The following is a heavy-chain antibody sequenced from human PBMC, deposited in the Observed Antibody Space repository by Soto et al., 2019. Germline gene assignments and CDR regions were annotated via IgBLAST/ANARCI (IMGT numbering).Heavy chain of an antibody. CDR1: GGTFSSYA. V-gene: IGHV1-69*01. Sequence: QVQLVQSGAEVKKPGSSVKVSCKASGGTFSSYAISWVRQAPGQGLEWMGGIIPIFGTANYAQKFQGRVTITADESTSTACRELRSLRSEDTAGYYGARIAGVGGTRGVGGVDYWGQGTLVTVSS. D-gene: IGHD1-26*01. J-gene: IGHJ4*02. CDR3: ARIAGVGGTRGVGGVDY. CDR2: IIPIFGTA.